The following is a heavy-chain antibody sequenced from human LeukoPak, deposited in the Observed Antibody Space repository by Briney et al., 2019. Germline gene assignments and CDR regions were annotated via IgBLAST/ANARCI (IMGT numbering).Heavy chain of an antibody. Sequence: SQTLSLTCTVSGGSISSGGYYWSWIRQPPGKGLEWIGYIYHSGSTYYNPSLKSRVTISVDRSKNQFSLKLSSVTAADTAVYYCARIYCSDGSCYGSGAFDIWGRGTMVTVSS. CDR3: ARIYCSDGSCYGSGAFDI. D-gene: IGHD2-15*01. CDR1: GGSISSGGYY. J-gene: IGHJ3*02. CDR2: IYHSGST. V-gene: IGHV4-30-2*01.